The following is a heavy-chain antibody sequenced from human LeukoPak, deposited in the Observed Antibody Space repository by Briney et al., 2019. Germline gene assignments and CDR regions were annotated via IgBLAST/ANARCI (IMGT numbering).Heavy chain of an antibody. Sequence: GALRLSCAASGFTFSSYEMNWVRQAPGKGLQWVSYISSGGDIMHYADSVKGRFTSSRDNAKNSGYLEMNSLGAEDTAVYYCATNLIGAGEYFQQWGQGTLVTVSS. CDR3: ATNLIGAGEYFQQ. V-gene: IGHV3-48*03. CDR1: GFTFSSYE. J-gene: IGHJ1*01. CDR2: ISSGGDIM. D-gene: IGHD2/OR15-2a*01.